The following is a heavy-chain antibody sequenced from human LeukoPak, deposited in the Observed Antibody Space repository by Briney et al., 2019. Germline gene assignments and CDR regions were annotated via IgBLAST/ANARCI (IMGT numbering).Heavy chain of an antibody. CDR3: ARGIDYGARWFDP. Sequence: PGGSLRLSCAASGFTFSSYWMSWVRQAPGKGLEWVANIKQDGSEKYYVDSVKGRFTISRDNAKNSLYLQMNSLRAEDTAVYYCARGIDYGARWFDPWGQGTLVTVSS. D-gene: IGHD4-17*01. J-gene: IGHJ5*02. CDR2: IKQDGSEK. V-gene: IGHV3-7*04. CDR1: GFTFSSYW.